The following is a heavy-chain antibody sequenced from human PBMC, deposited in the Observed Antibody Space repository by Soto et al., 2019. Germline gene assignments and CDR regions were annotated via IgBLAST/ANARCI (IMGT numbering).Heavy chain of an antibody. D-gene: IGHD6-25*01. Sequence: KPSETLSLTCAVSGGSISSGGYSWSWIRQPPGKGLEWIGYIYHSGSTYYNPSLKSRVTISVDRSKNQFSLKLSSVTAADTAVYYCAKARGRLYGMDVWGQGTTVTVSS. CDR1: GGSISSGGYS. CDR3: AKARGRLYGMDV. CDR2: IYHSGST. J-gene: IGHJ6*02. V-gene: IGHV4-30-2*01.